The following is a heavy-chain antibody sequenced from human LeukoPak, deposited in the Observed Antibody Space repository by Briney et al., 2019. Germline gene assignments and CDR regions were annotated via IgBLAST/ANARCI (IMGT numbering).Heavy chain of an antibody. V-gene: IGHV4-31*03. CDR3: ARVVHEVGYYFDY. Sequence: SETLSLTCFVSGASIRTGGYYWSWIRQHPGKGLEWIGYIYNSGNTYYSPSLKRRSIISGDTSKNQFSLRLRSVTAADTAVYYCARVVHEVGYYFDYWGQGTLVTVSS. CDR2: IYNSGNT. CDR1: GASIRTGGYY. J-gene: IGHJ4*02. D-gene: IGHD1-26*01.